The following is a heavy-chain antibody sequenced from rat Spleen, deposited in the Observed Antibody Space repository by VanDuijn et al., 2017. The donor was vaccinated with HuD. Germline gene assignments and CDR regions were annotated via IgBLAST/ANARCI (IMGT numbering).Heavy chain of an antibody. J-gene: IGHJ2*01. Sequence: EVQLVESGGGLVQPGRSLKLSCAASGFTYSDFYMAWVRQAPTKGLEWVASISYDGSSTYYRDSVKGRFTISRDNAKSTLYLQMDSLRSEDTATYYCTTGPYSSYMGYYFDYWGQGVMVTVSS. CDR1: GFTYSDFY. V-gene: IGHV5-20*01. CDR3: TTGPYSSYMGYYFDY. D-gene: IGHD1-2*01. CDR2: ISYDGSST.